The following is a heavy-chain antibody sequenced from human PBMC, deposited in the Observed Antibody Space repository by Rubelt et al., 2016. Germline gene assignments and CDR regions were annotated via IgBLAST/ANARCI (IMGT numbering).Heavy chain of an antibody. J-gene: IGHJ5*02. CDR1: GDSVPNSH. V-gene: IGHV4-59*02. CDR2: IYSRGST. D-gene: IGHD3-10*01. CDR3: AGGGRVVRGFTHNWFDP. Sequence: QVQLQESGPGLVKPSETLSLTCTVSGDSVPNSHWNWIRPPPGKGLEWVGYIYSRGSTNYNPFLKSRVTITVDTYKNQFSLRLTAVTAAETSVYYCAGGGRVVRGFTHNWFDPWGQGALVTVSS.